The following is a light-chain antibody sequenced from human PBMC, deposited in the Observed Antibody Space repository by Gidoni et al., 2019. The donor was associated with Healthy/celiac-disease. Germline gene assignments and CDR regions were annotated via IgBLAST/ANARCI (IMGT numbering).Light chain of an antibody. Sequence: SYELTQPPSVSVSPGQTASITGSGDKLGDKYACWYQQKPGQSPVLVIYQDSKRPSGIPERFPGSNSGNTATLTISGTQAMDEADYYCQAWDSSTPVVFGGGTKLTVL. CDR3: QAWDSSTPVV. CDR1: KLGDKY. V-gene: IGLV3-1*01. J-gene: IGLJ2*01. CDR2: QDS.